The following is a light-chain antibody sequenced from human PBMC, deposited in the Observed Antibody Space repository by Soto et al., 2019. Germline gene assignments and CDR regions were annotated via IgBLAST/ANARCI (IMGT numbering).Light chain of an antibody. CDR3: QQYSSYSGT. Sequence: DIQMTQSPSTLSASVGDRVTITCRASQSISSWLAWYQQKPGKAPKLLIYDVSSLASGVPSRFSGSGSGTEFTLTISSMQPDDFATYYCQQYSSYSGTFGQGTKVEIK. CDR2: DVS. CDR1: QSISSW. V-gene: IGKV1-5*01. J-gene: IGKJ1*01.